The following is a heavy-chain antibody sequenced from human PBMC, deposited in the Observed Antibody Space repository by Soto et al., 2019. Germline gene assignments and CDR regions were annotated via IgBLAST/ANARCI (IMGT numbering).Heavy chain of an antibody. D-gene: IGHD3-22*01. V-gene: IGHV2-70*01. CDR3: ARTTLTYYYDSSGYHFDY. CDR2: IDWDDEK. CDR1: GFSLSTSGMC. J-gene: IGHJ4*02. Sequence: SGPTLLNPTQTLTLTFTFSGFSLSTSGMCVSWIRQPPGKALEWLALIDWDDEKYYSTSLKTRLTISKDTSKNQVVLTMTNMDPVDTATYYCARTTLTYYYDSSGYHFDYWGQGTLVTVYS.